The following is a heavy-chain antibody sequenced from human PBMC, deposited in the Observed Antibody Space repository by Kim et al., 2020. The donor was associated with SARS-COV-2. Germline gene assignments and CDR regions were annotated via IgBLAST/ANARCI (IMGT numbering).Heavy chain of an antibody. Sequence: GGSLRLSCAASGFTFSSYSMNWVRQAPGKGLEWVSSISSSSSYIYYADSVKGRFTISRDNAKNSLYLQMNSLRAEDTAVYYCARDLRGIAAAGSGNDAFDIWGQGTMVTVSS. CDR3: ARDLRGIAAAGSGNDAFDI. V-gene: IGHV3-21*01. D-gene: IGHD6-13*01. CDR2: ISSSSSYI. CDR1: GFTFSSYS. J-gene: IGHJ3*02.